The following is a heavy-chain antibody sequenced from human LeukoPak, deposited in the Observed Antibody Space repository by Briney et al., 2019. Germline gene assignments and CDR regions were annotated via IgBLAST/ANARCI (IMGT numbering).Heavy chain of an antibody. D-gene: IGHD3-3*01. V-gene: IGHV1-69*06. CDR3: ARPPHYDYDAFDI. J-gene: IGHJ3*02. CDR1: GGTFSSYA. Sequence: SVKVSCKASGGTFSSYAISWVRQAPGQGLEWMGGIIPIFGTANYAQKFQGRVTITADKSTSTAYMELSSLRSEDTAVYYCARPPHYDYDAFDIWGQGTMVTVSS. CDR2: IIPIFGTA.